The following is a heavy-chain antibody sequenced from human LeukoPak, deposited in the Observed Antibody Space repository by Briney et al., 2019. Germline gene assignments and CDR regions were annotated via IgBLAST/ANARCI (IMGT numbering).Heavy chain of an antibody. D-gene: IGHD3-10*01. CDR1: GFTFSSYA. J-gene: IGHJ4*02. Sequence: QPGRSLRLSCAASGFTFSSYAMHWVRQAPGKGLEWVAVISYDGSNKYYADPVKGRFTISRDNSKNTLYLQMNSLRAEDTAVYYCARGDMVRGVIITPFWYWGQGTLVTVSS. CDR2: ISYDGSNK. CDR3: ARGDMVRGVIITPFWY. V-gene: IGHV3-30-3*01.